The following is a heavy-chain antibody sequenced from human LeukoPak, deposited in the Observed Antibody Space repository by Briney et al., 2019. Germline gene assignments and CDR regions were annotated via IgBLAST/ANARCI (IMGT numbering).Heavy chain of an antibody. D-gene: IGHD2-2*02. V-gene: IGHV1-69*04. CDR1: GGTFSSYA. J-gene: IGHJ5*02. CDR2: IIPIFGIA. CDR3: ARDECSSTSCYITRMNNWFDP. Sequence: ASVKVSCKASGGTFSSYAISWVRQAPGRGLEWMGRIIPIFGIANYAQKFQGRVTITADKSTSTAYMELSSLRSEDTAVYYCARDECSSTSCYITRMNNWFDPWGQGTLVTVSS.